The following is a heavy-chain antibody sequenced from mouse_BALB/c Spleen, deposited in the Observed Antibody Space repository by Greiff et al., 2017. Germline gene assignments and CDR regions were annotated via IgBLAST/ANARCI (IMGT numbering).Heavy chain of an antibody. Sequence: QVHVKQSGAELVRPGVSVKISCKGSGYTFTDYAMHWVKQSHAKSLEWIGVISTYYGDASYNQKFKGKATMTVDKSSSTAYMELARLTSEDSAIYYCARGGTADAMDYWGQGTSVTVSS. J-gene: IGHJ4*01. CDR2: ISTYYGDA. CDR3: ARGGTADAMDY. V-gene: IGHV1S137*01. D-gene: IGHD1-2*01. CDR1: GYTFTDYA.